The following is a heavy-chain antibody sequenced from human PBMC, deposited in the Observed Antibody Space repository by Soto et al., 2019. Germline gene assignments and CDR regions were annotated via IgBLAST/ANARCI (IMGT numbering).Heavy chain of an antibody. CDR1: GFTFDDYA. CDR3: AKDITTTVYYYGMDV. CDR2: ISWNSGSI. V-gene: IGHV3-9*01. Sequence: GGSLRLSCAASGFTFDDYAMHWVRQAPGKGLEWVSGISWNSGSIGYADSVKGRFTISRDNAKNSLYLQMNSLRAEDTALYYCAKDITTTVYYYGMDVWGQGTTVTVSS. J-gene: IGHJ6*02. D-gene: IGHD4-17*01.